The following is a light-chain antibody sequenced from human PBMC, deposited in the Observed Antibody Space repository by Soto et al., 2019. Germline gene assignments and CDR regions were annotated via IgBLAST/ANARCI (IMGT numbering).Light chain of an antibody. CDR1: HDVRSW. CDR3: QQANGDPWT. J-gene: IGKJ1*01. CDR2: GAS. Sequence: DIQMTQSPSSVSASVGDRATISCRASHDVRSWLAWYQQKPGKAPNLLIYGASTLHSGVPSRFSGSGSGTDSPLTISSLQPEDFATYYCQQANGDPWTFGQGTKVEIK. V-gene: IGKV1-12*02.